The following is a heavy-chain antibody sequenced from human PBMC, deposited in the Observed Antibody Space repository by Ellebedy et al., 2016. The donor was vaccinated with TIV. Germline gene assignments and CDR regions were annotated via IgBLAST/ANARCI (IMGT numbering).Heavy chain of an antibody. CDR1: GFTFDDYA. CDR2: ISWNSGSI. J-gene: IGHJ4*02. Sequence: SLKISCAASGFTFDDYAMHWVRQAPGKGLEWVSGISWNSGSIGYADSVKGRFTISRDNAMNSLSLQMNSLRAEDTAVYYCASERYFDWLLGRGDYFDYWGQGILVTVSS. D-gene: IGHD3-9*01. CDR3: ASERYFDWLLGRGDYFDY. V-gene: IGHV3-9*01.